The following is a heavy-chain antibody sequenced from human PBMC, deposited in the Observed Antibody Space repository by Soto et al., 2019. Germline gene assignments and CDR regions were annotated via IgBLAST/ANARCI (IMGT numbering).Heavy chain of an antibody. V-gene: IGHV5-51*01. CDR1: GYSFTSYW. CDR3: ARSRYYYDSSGYYYDHAFDI. J-gene: IGHJ3*02. Sequence: GESLKISCKGSGYSFTSYWIGWVRQMPGKGLEWMGITYPGDSDTRYSPSFQGQVTISADKSISTAYLQWSSLKASDTAMYYCARSRYYYDSSGYYYDHAFDIWGQGTMVTVSS. CDR2: TYPGDSDT. D-gene: IGHD3-22*01.